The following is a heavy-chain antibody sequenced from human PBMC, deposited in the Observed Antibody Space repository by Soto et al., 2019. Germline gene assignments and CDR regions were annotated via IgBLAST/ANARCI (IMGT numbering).Heavy chain of an antibody. J-gene: IGHJ4*02. Sequence: ASVKVSCKTSGYTFTSYYMHLVRQAPGQGLEWMGIINPSGGSTSYAQKFQGRVTMTRDTSTSTVYMELSSLRSEDTAVYYCARGCSSTSCYRAFDYWGQGTLVTVSS. D-gene: IGHD2-2*02. CDR2: INPSGGST. CDR1: GYTFTSYY. V-gene: IGHV1-46*01. CDR3: ARGCSSTSCYRAFDY.